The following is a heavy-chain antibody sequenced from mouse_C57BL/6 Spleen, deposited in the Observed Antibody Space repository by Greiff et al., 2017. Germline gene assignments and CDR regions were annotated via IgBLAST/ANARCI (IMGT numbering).Heavy chain of an antibody. Sequence: QVQLQQSGAELARPGASVKLSCKASGYTFTSYGISWVKQRTGQGLEWIGEIYPRSGNTYYNEKFKGKATLTADKSSSTAYMALRSLTSEDSAVYFCARSGYSNYERRDAMDYWGQGTSVTVSS. D-gene: IGHD2-5*01. CDR2: IYPRSGNT. J-gene: IGHJ4*01. CDR1: GYTFTSYG. CDR3: ARSGYSNYERRDAMDY. V-gene: IGHV1-81*01.